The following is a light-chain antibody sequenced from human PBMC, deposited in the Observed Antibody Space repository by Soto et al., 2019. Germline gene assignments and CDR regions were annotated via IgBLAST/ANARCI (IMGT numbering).Light chain of an antibody. Sequence: EILMTQSPATLSLCRVETSSLCCTASQSAGNFLAWYQQKPGQAPRLLIYYISTRATGIPARFSGSGSGTEFTLTINSLQSEDSAVYYCQQHNQWPITFGQGTRLEIK. CDR1: QSAGNF. CDR2: YIS. J-gene: IGKJ5*01. CDR3: QQHNQWPIT. V-gene: IGKV3D-15*01.